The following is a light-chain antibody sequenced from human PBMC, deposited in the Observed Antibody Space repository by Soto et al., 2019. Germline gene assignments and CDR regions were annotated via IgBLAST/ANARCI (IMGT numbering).Light chain of an antibody. CDR1: SSNIGNNA. CDR2: YDD. J-gene: IGLJ1*01. V-gene: IGLV1-36*01. Sequence: QSVLTQPPSVSEAPRQRVTISCSGSSSNIGNNAVNWYQQLPGKAPKLLIYYDDLLPSGVSDRFSGSKSGTSASLAISGLQSEDEADYYCAAWDDSLKGNVFGTGTKLTV. CDR3: AAWDDSLKGNV.